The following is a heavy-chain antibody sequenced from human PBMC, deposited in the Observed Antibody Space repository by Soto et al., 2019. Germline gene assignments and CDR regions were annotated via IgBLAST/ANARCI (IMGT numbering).Heavy chain of an antibody. V-gene: IGHV3-11*05. CDR1: GFTFSDYY. D-gene: IGHD3-10*01. CDR3: ARAPDYYDSGSNPNSYYYSMDV. CDR2: ISSRSSYT. J-gene: IGHJ6*02. Sequence: GGSLRLSCAASGFTFSDYYMSWIRQAPGKGLEWVSYISSRSSYTNYADSVKGRFTISRDNAKDSLYLQMNSLRVEDTAVYYCARAPDYYDSGSNPNSYYYSMDVWGQGTTVTVSS.